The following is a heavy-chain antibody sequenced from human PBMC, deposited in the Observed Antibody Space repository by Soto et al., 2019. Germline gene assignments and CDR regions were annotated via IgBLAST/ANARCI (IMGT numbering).Heavy chain of an antibody. CDR1: GVTFSSYA. CDR3: AKDAGYYDILTGYYTFGPFDY. Sequence: GGSLRLSCAASGVTFSSYAMSWVRQTPGKGLEWVSAISGSGGSTYYADSVKGRFTISRDNSKNTLYLQMNSLRAEDTAVYYCAKDAGYYDILTGYYTFGPFDYWGQGTLVTVSS. D-gene: IGHD3-9*01. J-gene: IGHJ4*02. CDR2: ISGSGGST. V-gene: IGHV3-23*01.